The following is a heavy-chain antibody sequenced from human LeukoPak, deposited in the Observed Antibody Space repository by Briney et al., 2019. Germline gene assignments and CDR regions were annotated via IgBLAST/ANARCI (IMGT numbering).Heavy chain of an antibody. D-gene: IGHD2-15*01. CDR2: FYHRGNT. Sequence: RPSETLSLACSVSGYSITSGYYWGWIRQPPGKGLEWIGSFYHRGNTFYNPSLESRVTISVDTSRTHFSLKLTSVTAADTAVYYCARQDGFCGGGTCYAMAFDIWGQGTMVTVSA. V-gene: IGHV4-38-2*01. J-gene: IGHJ3*02. CDR3: ARQDGFCGGGTCYAMAFDI. CDR1: GYSITSGYY.